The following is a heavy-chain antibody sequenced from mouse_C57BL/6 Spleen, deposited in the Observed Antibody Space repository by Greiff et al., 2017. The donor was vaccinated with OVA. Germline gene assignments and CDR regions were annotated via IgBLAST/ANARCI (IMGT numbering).Heavy chain of an antibody. V-gene: IGHV1-7*01. Sequence: VKLVESGAELAKPGASVKLSCKASGYTFTSYWMHWVKQRPGQGLEWIGYINPSSGYTKYNQKFKDKATLTADKSSSTAYMQLSSLTYEDSAVYYCARNYYGSSYEEYYFDYWGQGTTLTVSS. D-gene: IGHD1-1*01. CDR2: INPSSGYT. CDR3: ARNYYGSSYEEYYFDY. J-gene: IGHJ2*01. CDR1: GYTFTSYW.